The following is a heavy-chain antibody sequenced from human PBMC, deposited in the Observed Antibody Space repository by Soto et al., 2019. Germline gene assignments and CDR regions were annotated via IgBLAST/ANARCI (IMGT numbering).Heavy chain of an antibody. J-gene: IGHJ4*01. Sequence: QVLLVESGGGVVQSGRSLRLSCEASGFTFRHFAMHWVRQAPGKGLEWVAVISYDGSEEYYADSVKGRFTISRDKSGDTVYLQMDSLRVEDTAVYYCAKAHYDFWSGTRDYFDNWGHGTLVTVSP. CDR2: ISYDGSEE. D-gene: IGHD3-3*01. V-gene: IGHV3-30*18. CDR3: AKAHYDFWSGTRDYFDN. CDR1: GFTFRHFA.